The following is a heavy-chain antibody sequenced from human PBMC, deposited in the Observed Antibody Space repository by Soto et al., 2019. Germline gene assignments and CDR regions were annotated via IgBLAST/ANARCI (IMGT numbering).Heavy chain of an antibody. D-gene: IGHD3-10*01. J-gene: IGHJ6*03. V-gene: IGHV3-7*01. Sequence: GGSLRLSCAASGFTFSSYWMSWVRQAPGKGLEWVANIKQDGSEKYYVDSVKGRFTISRDNAKNSLYLQMNSLRAEDTAVYYCARENRAYGSGSYSYYYYYMDVWGKGTTVTVSS. CDR1: GFTFSSYW. CDR2: IKQDGSEK. CDR3: ARENRAYGSGSYSYYYYYMDV.